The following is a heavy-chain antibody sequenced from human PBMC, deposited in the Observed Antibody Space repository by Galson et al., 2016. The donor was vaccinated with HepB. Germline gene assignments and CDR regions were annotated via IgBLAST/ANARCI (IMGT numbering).Heavy chain of an antibody. Sequence: SVKVSCKASGDTFNDYAFSWVRQAPGQGLQWMGGIIPLYGTANYAQKLQGRVTITADESTSTVYMELSSLRPGDTAVYYCATSGTNIYYHYMDVWGKGTTVTVSS. CDR1: GDTFNDYA. J-gene: IGHJ6*03. V-gene: IGHV1-69*13. D-gene: IGHD1-26*01. CDR3: ATSGTNIYYHYMDV. CDR2: IIPLYGTA.